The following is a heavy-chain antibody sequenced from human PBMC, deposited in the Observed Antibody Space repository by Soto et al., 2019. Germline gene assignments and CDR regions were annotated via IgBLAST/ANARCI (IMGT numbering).Heavy chain of an antibody. CDR1: GFTFSSYA. J-gene: IGHJ4*02. D-gene: IGHD5-18*01. CDR3: AKLRGYSYGEFDY. Sequence: GESLKISCAASGFTFSSYAMSWVRQAPGKGLEWVSAISGSGGSTYYADSVKGRFTISRDNSKNTLYLQMNSLRAEDTAVYYCAKLRGYSYGEFDYWGQGTLVTVSS. CDR2: ISGSGGST. V-gene: IGHV3-23*01.